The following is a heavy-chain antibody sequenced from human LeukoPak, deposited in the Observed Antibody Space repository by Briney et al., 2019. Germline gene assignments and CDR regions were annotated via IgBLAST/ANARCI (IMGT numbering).Heavy chain of an antibody. Sequence: GESLKISCKGSGYSFTSYWIGWVRQMPGKGLEWMGIIYPGDSDTRYSPSFQGQVAISADKSISTAYLQWSSLKASDTAMYYCARLRFLEWLPQEIFDYWGQGTLVTVSS. J-gene: IGHJ4*02. CDR3: ARLRFLEWLPQEIFDY. CDR1: GYSFTSYW. V-gene: IGHV5-51*01. D-gene: IGHD3-3*01. CDR2: IYPGDSDT.